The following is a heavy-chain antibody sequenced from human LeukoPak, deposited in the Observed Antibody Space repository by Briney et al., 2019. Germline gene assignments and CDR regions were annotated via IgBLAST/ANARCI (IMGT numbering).Heavy chain of an antibody. J-gene: IGHJ3*02. D-gene: IGHD2-15*01. Sequence: GGSLRLSCAASGFTFSNAWMSWVRQAPGKGLEWVGRIKSKTDGGTTDYAAPVKGRFTISRDDSKNTLYLQMNSLKTEDTAVYYSTTDAEGYCSGGSCSPRPDAFDIWGQGTMVTVSS. CDR1: GFTFSNAW. CDR3: TTDAEGYCSGGSCSPRPDAFDI. V-gene: IGHV3-15*01. CDR2: IKSKTDGGTT.